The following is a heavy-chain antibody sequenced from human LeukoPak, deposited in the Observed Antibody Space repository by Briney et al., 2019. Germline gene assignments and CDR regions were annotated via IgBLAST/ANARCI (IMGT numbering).Heavy chain of an antibody. CDR2: MNHGSGNT. CDR1: RYTFPSFD. V-gene: IGHV1-8*01. Sequence: GASVKDSCMASRYTFPSFDIHGVRQATGQGPEWMGWMNHGSGNTGYAQRFRGRVTMTRDTSISTAYLELSSLTSEETAVYYCASYTYYLSSGSFGHWGQGALVTVSS. J-gene: IGHJ4*02. CDR3: ASYTYYLSSGSFGH. D-gene: IGHD3-10*01.